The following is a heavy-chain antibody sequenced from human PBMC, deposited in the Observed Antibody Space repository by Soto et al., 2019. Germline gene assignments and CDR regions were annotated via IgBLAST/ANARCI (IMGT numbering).Heavy chain of an antibody. CDR2: IIPIFGTA. CDR3: ARRGVTAMDFYYYYCGMDV. V-gene: IGHV1-69*06. J-gene: IGHJ6*02. D-gene: IGHD5-18*01. Sequence: SVKVSCKASGCTFSSYAISWVRQAPGQGLEWMGGIIPIFGTANYAQKFQGRVTITADKSTSTAYMELSSMRSEDTAVYYCARRGVTAMDFYYYYCGMDVWGQGTTVTVSS. CDR1: GCTFSSYA.